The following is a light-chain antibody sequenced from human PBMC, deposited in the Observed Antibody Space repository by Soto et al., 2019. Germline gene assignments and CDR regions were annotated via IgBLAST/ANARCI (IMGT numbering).Light chain of an antibody. V-gene: IGLV2-8*01. CDR2: EVS. J-gene: IGLJ1*01. CDR1: SSDVGGYND. CDR3: SSYAGSNSYV. Sequence: QSALTQPPSASGSPGQSVTISCTGTSSDVGGYNDVSWYQQHPGKSPKLMIYEVSKRPSGVPDRFSGSKSGNTASLTVSGLQADDDADYYCSSYAGSNSYVLGTGTKLTV.